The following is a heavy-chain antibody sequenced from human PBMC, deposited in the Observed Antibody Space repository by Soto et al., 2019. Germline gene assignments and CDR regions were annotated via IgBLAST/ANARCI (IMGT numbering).Heavy chain of an antibody. V-gene: IGHV4-59*01. J-gene: IGHJ4*02. CDR1: GGSIIGSY. CDR2: ISYTGSA. D-gene: IGHD6-19*01. CDR3: ATGGGWLQNSNLRGLYFDY. Sequence: SETLSLTCIVSGGSIIGSYCSWMRQPPEKGLEWIASISYTGSATHNPSLKSRVSVSVDTTENQCSLKLTSVTAADTATYYCATGGGWLQNSNLRGLYFDYWGQGALVTVSS.